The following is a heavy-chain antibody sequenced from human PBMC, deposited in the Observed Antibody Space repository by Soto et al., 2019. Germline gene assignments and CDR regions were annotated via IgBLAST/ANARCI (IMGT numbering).Heavy chain of an antibody. Sequence: NPSETLSLTCTVSGGSISSYYWSWIRQPPGKGLEWIGYIYYSGSTNYNPSLKSRVTISVDTSKNQFSLKLSSVTAADTAVYYCARDTVYGGMSFDPWGQGTLVTVSS. D-gene: IGHD4-17*01. CDR3: ARDTVYGGMSFDP. J-gene: IGHJ5*02. CDR2: IYYSGST. CDR1: GGSISSYY. V-gene: IGHV4-59*01.